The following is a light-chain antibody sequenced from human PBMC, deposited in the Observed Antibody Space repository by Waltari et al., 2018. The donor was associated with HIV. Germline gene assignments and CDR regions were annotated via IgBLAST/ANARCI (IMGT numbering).Light chain of an antibody. CDR3: CSYTTSNTLR. J-gene: IGLJ2*01. Sequence: QSALTQPASVSGSPGQSITITCTGTSTDVGGYNFVSWYQQHPGKAPKLMIYEVSNRPSGVSNRFSGSKSGNTASLTISGHQAEDEANYYCCSYTTSNTLRFGGGTDLTVL. CDR1: STDVGGYNF. CDR2: EVS. V-gene: IGLV2-14*01.